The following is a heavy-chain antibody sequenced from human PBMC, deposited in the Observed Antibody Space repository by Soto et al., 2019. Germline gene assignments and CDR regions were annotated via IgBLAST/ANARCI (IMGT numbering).Heavy chain of an antibody. CDR3: ARDPHFDGVVVPAAISPPMDV. V-gene: IGHV1-69*01. D-gene: IGHD2-2*01. CDR2: IIPIFGTA. CDR1: GGTFSSYA. Sequence: QVQLVQSGAEVKKPGSSVKVSCKASGGTFSSYAISWVRQAPGQGLEWMGGIIPIFGTANYAQQFQGRVTITADESTSTAYMELSSLRSEDTAVYYCARDPHFDGVVVPAAISPPMDVWGQGTTVTVSS. J-gene: IGHJ6*02.